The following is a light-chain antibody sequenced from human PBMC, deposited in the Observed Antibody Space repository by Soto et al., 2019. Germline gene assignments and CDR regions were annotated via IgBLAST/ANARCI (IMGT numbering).Light chain of an antibody. CDR2: EVT. J-gene: IGLJ1*01. V-gene: IGLV2-23*02. CDR1: SSEVGTYNL. Sequence: QSVLTQPASVSGSPGPSITISCSGTSSEVGTYNLVSWYQQYPGKAPRLMIYEVTKRPSGGSNRFSGSKSGNTASLTISGLQSEDETDYYCCSFYGSSSSIFGTGSKVTVL. CDR3: CSFYGSSSSI.